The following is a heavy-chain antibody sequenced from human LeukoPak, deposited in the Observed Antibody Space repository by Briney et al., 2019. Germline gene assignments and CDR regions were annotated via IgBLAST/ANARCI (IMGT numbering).Heavy chain of an antibody. CDR2: ISSSSSYI. J-gene: IGHJ5*02. V-gene: IGHV3-21*01. Sequence: GGSHRLICAASGFTFSSQSMNLLRQTPGKPLKYVSSISSSSSYIYYADSVKGRFTISRDNAKNSLYLQMNSLRAEDTAVYYCARVRWASPNWFDPWGQGTLVTVSS. D-gene: IGHD4-23*01. CDR1: GFTFSSQS. CDR3: ARVRWASPNWFDP.